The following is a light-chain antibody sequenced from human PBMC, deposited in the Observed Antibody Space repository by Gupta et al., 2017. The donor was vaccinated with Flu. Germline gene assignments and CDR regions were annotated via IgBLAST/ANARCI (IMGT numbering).Light chain of an antibody. CDR3: SSYTSSSTWV. Sequence: QSALTQPASVSGSPGQSITISCTGTSSDVGGYNYVSWYQQHPGKAPELMIYEVSNRPSGVSNRFSGSKSGNTASLTISGLQAEDEADYYCSSYTSSSTWVFGTGTKVTVL. V-gene: IGLV2-14*01. J-gene: IGLJ1*01. CDR2: EVS. CDR1: SSDVGGYNY.